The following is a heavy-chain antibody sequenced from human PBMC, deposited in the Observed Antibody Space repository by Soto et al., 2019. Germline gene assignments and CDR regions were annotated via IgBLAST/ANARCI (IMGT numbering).Heavy chain of an antibody. V-gene: IGHV4-39*01. D-gene: IGHD3-3*01. CDR1: GGSISSSSYY. CDR3: ARRRDYDFWSGYYEFDY. Sequence: QLLESGPGLVKPSETLSLTCTVSGGSISSSSYYWGWIRQPPGKGLEWIGSIYYSGSTYYNPSLKSRVTISVDTSKNQFSLKLSSVTAADTAVYYCARRRDYDFWSGYYEFDYWGQGTLVTVSS. CDR2: IYYSGST. J-gene: IGHJ4*02.